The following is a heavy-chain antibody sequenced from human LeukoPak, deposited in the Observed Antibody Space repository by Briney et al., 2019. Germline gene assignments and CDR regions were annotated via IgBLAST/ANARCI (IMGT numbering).Heavy chain of an antibody. CDR1: GGSISSYY. V-gene: IGHV4-59*01. D-gene: IGHD6-19*01. Sequence: PSETLSLTCTVSGGSISSYYWRWIRQPPGKGLEWIGYIYYSGSTNYNPSLKSRVTISVDTSKNQFSLKLSSVTAADTAVYYCARGEMGAVAGRPAHFDYWGQGTLVTVSS. J-gene: IGHJ4*02. CDR3: ARGEMGAVAGRPAHFDY. CDR2: IYYSGST.